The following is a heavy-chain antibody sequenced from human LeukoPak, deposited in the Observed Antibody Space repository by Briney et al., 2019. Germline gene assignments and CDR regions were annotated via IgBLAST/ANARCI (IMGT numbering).Heavy chain of an antibody. Sequence: PGGSLRLSCAASGFTFSSYAMSWVRQAPGKGLEWVGLIKSKIDGGTTDYAAPVKGRFSISRDDSKNTLYLEMNSLKTEDTAVYYCTTDREYCSSGTCYHNYYYYGMDVWGQGATVTVSS. CDR2: IKSKIDGGTT. J-gene: IGHJ6*02. V-gene: IGHV3-15*01. CDR3: TTDREYCSSGTCYHNYYYYGMDV. D-gene: IGHD2-15*01. CDR1: GFTFSSYA.